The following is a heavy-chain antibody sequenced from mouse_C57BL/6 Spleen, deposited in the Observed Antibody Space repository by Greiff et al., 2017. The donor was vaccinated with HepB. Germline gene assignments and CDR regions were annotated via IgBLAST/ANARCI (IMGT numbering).Heavy chain of an antibody. Sequence: EVQLQQSGPELVKPGASVKISCKASGYTFTDYYMNWVKQSHGKSLEWIGDINPNNGGTSYNQKFKGKATLTVDKSSSTAYMELRSLTSEDSAVYYCARWDITTVVAEGYYFDYWGQGTTLTVSS. J-gene: IGHJ2*01. CDR1: GYTFTDYY. CDR3: ARWDITTVVAEGYYFDY. D-gene: IGHD1-1*01. CDR2: INPNNGGT. V-gene: IGHV1-26*01.